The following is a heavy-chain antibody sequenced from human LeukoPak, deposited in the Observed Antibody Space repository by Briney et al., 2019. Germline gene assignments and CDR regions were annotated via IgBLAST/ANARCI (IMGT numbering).Heavy chain of an antibody. CDR1: GGSISSSNW. CDR2: IYHNGST. V-gene: IGHV4-4*02. Sequence: PSETLSLTCAVSGGSISSSNWWSWVRQPPGKGLEWIGEIYHNGSTNYNPSLKSRVTFSVDKSKNQFSLKVNSLTAADTAVYFCARISSSNWYNERGAFDVWGQGTMVTVSS. J-gene: IGHJ3*01. CDR3: ARISSSNWYNERGAFDV. D-gene: IGHD6-13*01.